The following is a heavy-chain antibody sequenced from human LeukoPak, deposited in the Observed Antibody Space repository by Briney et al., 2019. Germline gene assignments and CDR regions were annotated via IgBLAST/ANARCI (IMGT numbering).Heavy chain of an antibody. CDR3: ARDRYYYDSSGYLFDY. Sequence: SETLSLTCTVSGGSISTSRYYWGWVRQPPGRRVEWVGNMYYSGSTYYNPSLKSRVTISENTSKKQFSLKWSAVSAADTAVYYCARDRYYYDSSGYLFDYWGQGTLVTVSS. CDR2: MYYSGST. V-gene: IGHV4-39*07. CDR1: GGSISTSRYY. J-gene: IGHJ4*02. D-gene: IGHD3-22*01.